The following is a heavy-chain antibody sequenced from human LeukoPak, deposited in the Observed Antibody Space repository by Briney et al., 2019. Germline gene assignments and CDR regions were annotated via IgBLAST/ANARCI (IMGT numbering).Heavy chain of an antibody. J-gene: IGHJ6*03. Sequence: GGSLRLSCAASGFTFRSYEMNWVRQAPGKGLEWVSYISSSGTIYYADSVKGRFTISRDNAKNSLYLQMNSLRAEDTAVYYCARDHLDTSAGTYYYYMGVWGKGTTVTISS. CDR3: ARDHLDTSAGTYYYYMGV. V-gene: IGHV3-48*03. D-gene: IGHD3-10*01. CDR1: GFTFRSYE. CDR2: ISSSGTI.